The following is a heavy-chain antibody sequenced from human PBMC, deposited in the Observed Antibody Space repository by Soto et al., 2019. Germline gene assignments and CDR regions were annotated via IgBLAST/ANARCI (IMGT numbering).Heavy chain of an antibody. V-gene: IGHV3-48*03. CDR3: ARVPRNFYYNGMDV. CDR2: ISSGGSTK. J-gene: IGHJ6*02. CDR1: GFTFSSYE. Sequence: GGSLRLSCEGSGFTFSSYEMNWVRQAPGKGLEWVSYISSGGSTKNYADSVKGRFTISRDNVKNSLYLQMNSLRAEDTAVYYCARVPRNFYYNGMDVWGQGTTVTAP.